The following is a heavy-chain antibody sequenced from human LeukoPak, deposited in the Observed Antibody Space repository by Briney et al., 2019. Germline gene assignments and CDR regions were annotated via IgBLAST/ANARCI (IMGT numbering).Heavy chain of an antibody. Sequence: PGGSLRLSCAASGFPFSKFAMAWVRQAPGKGLEWVSAISLSSGSTNYAASVKGRFTISRDNSKDTLYLQLNSLRVEDTAVYYCAKCRGGGGEYWHFYVWGRGILVTVSS. D-gene: IGHD2-15*01. CDR2: ISLSSGST. J-gene: IGHJ2*01. CDR3: AKCRGGGGEYWHFYV. V-gene: IGHV3-23*01. CDR1: GFPFSKFA.